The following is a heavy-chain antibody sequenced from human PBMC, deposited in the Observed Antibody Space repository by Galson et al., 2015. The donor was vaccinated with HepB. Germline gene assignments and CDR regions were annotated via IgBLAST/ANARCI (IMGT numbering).Heavy chain of an antibody. CDR3: ARDGDIVVVPAARAGPNWFDP. J-gene: IGHJ5*02. V-gene: IGHV3-48*01. D-gene: IGHD2-2*01. CDR2: ISSSSSTI. CDR1: GSTFSSYS. Sequence: SLRLSCAASGSTFSSYSMNWVRQAPGKGLEWVSYISSSSSTIYYADSVKGRFTISRDNAKNSLYLQMNSLRAEDTAVYYCARDGDIVVVPAARAGPNWFDPWGQGTLVTVSS.